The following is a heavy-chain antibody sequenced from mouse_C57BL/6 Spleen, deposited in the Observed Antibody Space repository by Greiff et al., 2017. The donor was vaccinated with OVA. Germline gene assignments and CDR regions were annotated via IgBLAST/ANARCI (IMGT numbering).Heavy chain of an antibody. CDR1: GYTFTSYW. Sequence: QVQLQQPGAELVRPGSSVKLSCKASGYTFTSYWMHWVKQRPIQGLEWIGNIDPSDSETHYNQKFKDKATLTVDKSSSTAYMQLSSLTSEDSAVYYCARWAYDGPLAYWGQGTLVTVSA. CDR2: IDPSDSET. D-gene: IGHD2-3*01. CDR3: ARWAYDGPLAY. J-gene: IGHJ3*01. V-gene: IGHV1-52*01.